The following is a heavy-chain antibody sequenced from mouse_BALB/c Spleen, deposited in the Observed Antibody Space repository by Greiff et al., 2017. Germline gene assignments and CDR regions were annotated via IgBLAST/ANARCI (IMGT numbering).Heavy chain of an antibody. D-gene: IGHD1-1*02. J-gene: IGHJ2*01. V-gene: IGHV5-6-5*01. CDR2: ISSGGST. Sequence: EVKLVESGGGLVKPGGSLKLSCAASGFTFSSYAMSWVRQTPEKRLEWVASISSGGSTYYPDSVKGRFTISRDNARNILYLQMSSLRSEDTAMYYCARRNYADYFDYWGQGTTLTVSS. CDR3: ARRNYADYFDY. CDR1: GFTFSSYA.